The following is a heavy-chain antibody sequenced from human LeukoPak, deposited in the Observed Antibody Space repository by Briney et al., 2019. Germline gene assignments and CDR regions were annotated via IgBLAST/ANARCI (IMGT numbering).Heavy chain of an antibody. CDR3: ARGSITMPAAPFDY. CDR1: GGSFSGYY. CDR2: INHRGST. J-gene: IGHJ4*02. Sequence: PSETLSLTCAVYGGSFSGYYWTWIRQSPGEGLEWLGEINHRGSTNYNPPLKSLVTMSLDTFKTEFSLRLTAVTAADTAVYYCARGSITMPAAPFDYWGQGTLVTVSS. D-gene: IGHD3-10*01. V-gene: IGHV4-34*01.